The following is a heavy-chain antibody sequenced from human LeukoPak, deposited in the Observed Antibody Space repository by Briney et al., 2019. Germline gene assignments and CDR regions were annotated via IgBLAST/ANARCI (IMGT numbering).Heavy chain of an antibody. J-gene: IGHJ4*02. CDR1: GGSISSGSYY. CDR3: ARHYYDSSGYSDY. V-gene: IGHV4-39*01. D-gene: IGHD3-22*01. CDR2: IYYSGST. Sequence: SETLSLTCTVSGGSISSGSYYWGWIRQPPGKGLEWIGSIYYSGSTYYNPSLKSRVTISVDTSKNQFSLKLSSVTAADTAVYYCARHYYDSSGYSDYWGQGTLVTVSS.